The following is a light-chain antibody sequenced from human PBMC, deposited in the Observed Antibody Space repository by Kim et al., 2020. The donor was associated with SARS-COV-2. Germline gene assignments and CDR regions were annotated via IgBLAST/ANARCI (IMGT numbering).Light chain of an antibody. V-gene: IGLV3-1*01. CDR1: KLGDKY. Sequence: PRQTASLTCAGDKLGDKYVCWYQQKPGQSPVLVIYQDTKRPSGIPERFSGSNSGNTATLTISGTQAMDEADYYCQAWDSSTHVVFGGGTQLTVL. J-gene: IGLJ2*01. CDR2: QDT. CDR3: QAWDSSTHVV.